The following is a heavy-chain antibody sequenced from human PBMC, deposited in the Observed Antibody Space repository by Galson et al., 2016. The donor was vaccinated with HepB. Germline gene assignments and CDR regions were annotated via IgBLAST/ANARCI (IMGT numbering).Heavy chain of an antibody. D-gene: IGHD2-15*01. Sequence: ETLSLTCSVSGGSISTYSYYWGWIRQSPEKGLEWIGHIYHTGSTYYNPSLKSRVTLSKDTSKNQFSLKLNSVTAADTAIYYCARGFGGSCYRCNWFDPWGQGILVSVSS. J-gene: IGHJ5*02. CDR1: GGSISTYSYY. V-gene: IGHV4-39*07. CDR2: IYHTGST. CDR3: ARGFGGSCYRCNWFDP.